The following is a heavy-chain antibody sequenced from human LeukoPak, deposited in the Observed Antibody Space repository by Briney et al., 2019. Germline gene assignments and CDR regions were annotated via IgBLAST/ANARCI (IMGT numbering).Heavy chain of an antibody. V-gene: IGHV4-34*01. CDR3: ARFSSSWGY. CDR2: INHSGST. D-gene: IGHD6-13*01. J-gene: IGHJ4*02. CDR1: GGSFSGYY. Sequence: PSENLSLTCAVYGGSFSGYYWSWIRQPPGKGLEWIGEINHSGSTNYNPSLKSRVTISVDTSKNQFSLKLSSVTAADTAVYYCARFSSSWGYWGQGTLVTVSS.